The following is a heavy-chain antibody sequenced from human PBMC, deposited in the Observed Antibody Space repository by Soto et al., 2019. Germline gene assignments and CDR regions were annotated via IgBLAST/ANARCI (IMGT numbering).Heavy chain of an antibody. V-gene: IGHV3-13*05. Sequence: PGGSLRLSCAASGFTFSTYDMHWVRQVPGKGLEWVSAIGSAHDPYYLGSVKGRFSISRENAKNSLYLQMNSLTTGDTAVYYCARAYLGRLPRPADYYYALDVWGQGTTVTVSS. J-gene: IGHJ6*02. D-gene: IGHD6-25*01. CDR3: ARAYLGRLPRPADYYYALDV. CDR2: IGSAHDP. CDR1: GFTFSTYD.